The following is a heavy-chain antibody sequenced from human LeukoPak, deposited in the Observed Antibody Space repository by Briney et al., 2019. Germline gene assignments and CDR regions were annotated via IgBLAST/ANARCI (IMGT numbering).Heavy chain of an antibody. D-gene: IGHD2-2*01. J-gene: IGHJ4*02. V-gene: IGHV3-23*01. Sequence: GGSLRLSCAASGFTFSSYAMSWVRQAPGKGLEWVSAISGSGGSTYYADSVKGRFTISRDNSKNTLYLQMNSLRAEDTAVYYCAKAGASMVVVPAATHFDYWGQGTLVTVSS. CDR1: GFTFSSYA. CDR2: ISGSGGST. CDR3: AKAGASMVVVPAATHFDY.